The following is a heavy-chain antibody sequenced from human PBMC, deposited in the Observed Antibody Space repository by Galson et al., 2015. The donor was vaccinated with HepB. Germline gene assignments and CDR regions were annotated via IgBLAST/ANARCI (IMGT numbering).Heavy chain of an antibody. Sequence: SLRLSCAASGFTFSSYAMHWVRQAPGKGLEWVAVISYDGSNKYYADSVKGRFTISRDNSKNTLYLQMNSLRAEDTAVYYCARGLQKKYLKDIVVVVAATGGSYFDYWGQGTLVTVSS. V-gene: IGHV3-30-3*01. J-gene: IGHJ4*02. CDR2: ISYDGSNK. CDR3: ARGLQKKYLKDIVVVVAATGGSYFDY. D-gene: IGHD2-15*01. CDR1: GFTFSSYA.